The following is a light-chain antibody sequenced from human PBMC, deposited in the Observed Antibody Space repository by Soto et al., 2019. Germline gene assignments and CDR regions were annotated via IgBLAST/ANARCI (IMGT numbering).Light chain of an antibody. CDR3: QQYNNWPPVT. V-gene: IGKV3-20*01. CDR1: QSIATSQ. J-gene: IGKJ4*01. Sequence: EIVLTQSPGTLSLSPGERATLFCRASQSIATSQLAWYQQKPGQAPRLLIGASTRATGIPDRFSDSGSGTDFTLTISRLEPEDFAVYYCQQYNNWPPVTFGGGTKLEIK. CDR2: GAS.